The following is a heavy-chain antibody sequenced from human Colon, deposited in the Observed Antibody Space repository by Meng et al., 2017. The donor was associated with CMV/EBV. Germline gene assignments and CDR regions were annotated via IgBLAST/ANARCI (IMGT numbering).Heavy chain of an antibody. Sequence: GGPLRLSCAASGFTFSRSAIHWVRQAPGKGLEWVALISSDGNIKYYADSVKGRFTISRDNSRDTLSLQMNNLRADDTSVYYCARVGDYPGGYYDSWGQGTLVTVSS. CDR1: GFTFSRSA. CDR3: ARVGDYPGGYYDS. CDR2: ISSDGNIK. D-gene: IGHD3-10*01. V-gene: IGHV3-30-3*01. J-gene: IGHJ4*02.